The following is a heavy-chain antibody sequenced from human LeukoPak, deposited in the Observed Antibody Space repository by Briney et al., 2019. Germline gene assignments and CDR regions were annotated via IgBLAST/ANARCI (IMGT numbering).Heavy chain of an antibody. Sequence: GGSPRLSCAASGFTFSSYSMNWVRQAPGKGLEWVSSISSSSSFIYYADSVKGRFTISRDNAKNSLYLQMNSLRAEDTAVYYCARDTNVDTAMVFNYWGQGTLVTVSS. CDR1: GFTFSSYS. CDR2: ISSSSSFI. CDR3: ARDTNVDTAMVFNY. V-gene: IGHV3-21*01. D-gene: IGHD5-18*01. J-gene: IGHJ4*02.